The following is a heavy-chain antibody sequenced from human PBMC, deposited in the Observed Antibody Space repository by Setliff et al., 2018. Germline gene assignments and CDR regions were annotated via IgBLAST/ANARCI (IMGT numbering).Heavy chain of an antibody. CDR3: VRDRWKVVVNRGDDAFDL. Sequence: GGSLRLSCAASGFTFGSYWMTWVRQAPEKGLEWVANIHQDGSERHYVDSVKGRLTISRDNAKNSLFLQMNILEVEDTAVYYCVRDRWKVVVNRGDDAFDLWGQGTMVTVSS. D-gene: IGHD2-15*01. J-gene: IGHJ3*01. V-gene: IGHV3-7*01. CDR1: GFTFGSYW. CDR2: IHQDGSER.